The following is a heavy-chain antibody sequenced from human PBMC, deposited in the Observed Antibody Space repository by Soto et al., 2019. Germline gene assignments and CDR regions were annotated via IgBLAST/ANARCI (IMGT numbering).Heavy chain of an antibody. CDR3: ARGTPGVKSTFDH. D-gene: IGHD2-8*01. V-gene: IGHV3-30-3*01. J-gene: IGHJ4*02. CDR2: ISYDGSNK. CDR1: GFTFSSYA. Sequence: GGSLRLSCAASGFTFSSYAMHWVRQAPGKGLEWVAVISYDGSNKYYADSVKGRFTISRDNSKNTLYLQMNSLRAEDTAVYYCARGTPGVKSTFDHWGQGTLVTVSS.